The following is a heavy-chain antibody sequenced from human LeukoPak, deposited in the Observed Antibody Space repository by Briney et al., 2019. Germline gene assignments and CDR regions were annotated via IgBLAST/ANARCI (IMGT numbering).Heavy chain of an antibody. CDR2: INHSGST. D-gene: IGHD3-22*01. J-gene: IGHJ4*02. Sequence: PSETLSLTCAVYGGSFSGYYWSWIRQPPGKGLEWIGEINHSGSTNYNPSLKSRVTISVDTSKNQFSLKLSSVTAADTAVYYCASTRRRDSSGYRDYWGQGTLVTVSS. CDR3: ASTRRRDSSGYRDY. CDR1: GGSFSGYY. V-gene: IGHV4-34*01.